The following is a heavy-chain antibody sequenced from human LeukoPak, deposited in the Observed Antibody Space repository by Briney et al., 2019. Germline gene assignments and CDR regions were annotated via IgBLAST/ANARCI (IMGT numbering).Heavy chain of an antibody. V-gene: IGHV4-30-4*01. CDR2: IYYSAST. J-gene: IGHJ4*02. CDR3: AREANDYIWGSYRYIDY. Sequence: SETLSLTCTVSGGSISSGDYYWSWIRQPPREGLEWIGYIYYSASTYYNPSLKSQVTISVDTYKNQFSLKLSSVTAADTAVYYCAREANDYIWGSYRYIDYWGQGTLVTVSS. CDR1: GGSISSGDYY. D-gene: IGHD3-16*02.